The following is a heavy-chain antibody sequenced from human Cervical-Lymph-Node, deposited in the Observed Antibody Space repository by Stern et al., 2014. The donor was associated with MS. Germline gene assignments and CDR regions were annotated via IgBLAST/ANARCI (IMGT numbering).Heavy chain of an antibody. Sequence: QVQLQQSGPGLVKPSQTLSLTCAISGDSVSSNSAAWSWVRQSPSRGLEXLGRTYYRSKWYSDYAESVKSRMTINTDTSKNQFSLHLNSVTPEDTALYYCARERPVSGSYEDWHAPWGQGILVTVSS. CDR3: ARERPVSGSYEDWHAP. V-gene: IGHV6-1*01. D-gene: IGHD3-3*01. CDR2: TYYRSKWYS. CDR1: GDSVSSNSAA. J-gene: IGHJ5*02.